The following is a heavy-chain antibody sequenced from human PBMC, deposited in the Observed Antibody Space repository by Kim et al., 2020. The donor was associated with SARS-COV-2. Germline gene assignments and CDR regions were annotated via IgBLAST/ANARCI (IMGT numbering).Heavy chain of an antibody. Sequence: SETLSLTCTVSGGSISSSSYYWGWIRQPPGKGLEWIGSIYYSGSTYYNPSLKSRVTISVDTSKNQFSLKLSSVTAADTAVYYCARHLRGPSRIVVVTATPYYFDYWGQGTLVTVSS. CDR2: IYYSGST. CDR3: ARHLRGPSRIVVVTATPYYFDY. V-gene: IGHV4-39*01. D-gene: IGHD2-21*02. CDR1: GGSISSSSYY. J-gene: IGHJ4*02.